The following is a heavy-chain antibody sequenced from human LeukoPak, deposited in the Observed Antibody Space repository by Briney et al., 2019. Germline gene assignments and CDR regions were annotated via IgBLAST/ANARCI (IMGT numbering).Heavy chain of an antibody. V-gene: IGHV1-18*01. D-gene: IGHD2-2*01. CDR2: ISAYNGDT. J-gene: IGHJ5*02. CDR1: GYTFTSYG. Sequence: ASVRVSCTASGYTFTSYGISWVRQAPGQGLEWMGWISAYNGDTNYAQTLQGRVTMTTDTSTSTAYMELRSLRSDDTAVYYCAREQSPSYCSSTSCANNWFDPWGQGTLVTVSS. CDR3: AREQSPSYCSSTSCANNWFDP.